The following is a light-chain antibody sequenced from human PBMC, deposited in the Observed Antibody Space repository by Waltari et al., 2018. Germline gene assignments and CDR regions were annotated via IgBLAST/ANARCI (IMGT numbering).Light chain of an antibody. CDR1: QTINNW. Sequence: DLQVNPSPFTLSASVRNRSTFTCRASQTINNWLAWYQQKPGEAPKVLIYGSSNLESGVPSRFIGSGSGTKFTLTITSLQPDDFARYYCQQYSSYSAVSFGGGTRVEIK. CDR2: GSS. V-gene: IGKV1-5*01. CDR3: QQYSSYSAVS. J-gene: IGKJ4*01.